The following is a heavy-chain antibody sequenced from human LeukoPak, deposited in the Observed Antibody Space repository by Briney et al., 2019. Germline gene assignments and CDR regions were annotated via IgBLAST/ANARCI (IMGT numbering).Heavy chain of an antibody. Sequence: PGGSLRLSCTASGFSFSGHWMHWARQLPGKGLVWVSRISPTGSTTSYADSVKGRFTVSRDNAKNTLYLQVNNLRAEDTAVYYCAKVAFQQQLVRALFDYYGMDVWGQGTTVTVSS. CDR3: AKVAFQQQLVRALFDYYGMDV. CDR2: ISPTGSTT. CDR1: GFSFSGHW. V-gene: IGHV3-74*01. J-gene: IGHJ6*02. D-gene: IGHD6-13*01.